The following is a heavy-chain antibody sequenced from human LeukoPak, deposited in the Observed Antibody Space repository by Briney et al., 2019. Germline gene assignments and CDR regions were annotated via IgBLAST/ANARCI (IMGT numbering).Heavy chain of an antibody. V-gene: IGHV4-39*01. CDR3: ARGSRGGGYGNDAFDI. D-gene: IGHD6-13*01. CDR2: IYYSGST. J-gene: IGHJ3*02. CDR1: GGSISSSNYY. Sequence: SETLSLTCTVSGGSISSSNYYWGWIRQPPGKGREWIGSIYYSGSTYYNSSLKSRVTIAVDTSKNLFSLNLNSVTAADTAVYYCARGSRGGGYGNDAFDIWGQGTMVTVSS.